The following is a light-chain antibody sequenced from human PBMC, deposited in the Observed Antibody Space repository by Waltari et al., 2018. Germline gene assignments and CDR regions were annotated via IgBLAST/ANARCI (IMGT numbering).Light chain of an antibody. J-gene: IGLJ1*01. CDR1: SSDLGGYNY. V-gene: IGLV2-11*01. CDR3: CSYAGSDTYV. CDR2: YVT. Sequence: QSALTQPRSVSGSPGQSVAIPCTGTSSDLGGYNYVSWYQPPPGKAPKIIIYYVTKRPSGVPDRFSGSKSGNPASLTISGLQAEDEADYYCCSYAGSDTYVFGTGTEVTVL.